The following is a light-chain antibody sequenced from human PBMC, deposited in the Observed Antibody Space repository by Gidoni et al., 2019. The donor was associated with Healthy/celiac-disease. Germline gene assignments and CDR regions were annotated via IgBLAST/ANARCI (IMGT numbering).Light chain of an antibody. Sequence: EIVITQSPATLSVSPSERATLSCSASQRVGSNLSWYQQKPGQAPRLLIYGASTRATVIPARFSGSGYGTEFTLTISSLQSEDFAVYYCQQYNNWPPLTFGGGTKVEIK. V-gene: IGKV3-15*01. CDR1: QRVGSN. J-gene: IGKJ4*01. CDR2: GAS. CDR3: QQYNNWPPLT.